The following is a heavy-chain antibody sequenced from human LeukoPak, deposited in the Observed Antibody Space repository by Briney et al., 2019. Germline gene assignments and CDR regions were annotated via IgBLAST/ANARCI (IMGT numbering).Heavy chain of an antibody. J-gene: IGHJ4*02. V-gene: IGHV3-30*03. CDR3: ARVGGGYDYGPIDY. CDR1: GFTFSSYG. Sequence: GGSLRLSCAASGFTFSSYGMHWVRQAPGKGLEWVAVISYDGSNKYYADSVKGRFTISRDNSKNTLYLQMNSLRADDTAVYYCARVGGGYDYGPIDYWGQGTLVTISS. CDR2: ISYDGSNK. D-gene: IGHD5-12*01.